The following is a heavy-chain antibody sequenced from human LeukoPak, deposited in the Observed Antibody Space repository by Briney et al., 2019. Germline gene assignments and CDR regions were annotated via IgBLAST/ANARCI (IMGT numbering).Heavy chain of an antibody. CDR1: GYTFTGNH. CDR3: AREVGINAFDI. J-gene: IGHJ3*02. Sequence: ASVKVSCKASGYTFTGNHMYWVRQAPGQGLECMGWISPKTGDTHCAQNFQGRVTMTRDTSISTAYMELSRLTSDDTAVYYCAREVGINAFDIWGQGTMVTVSS. V-gene: IGHV1-2*02. CDR2: ISPKTGDT. D-gene: IGHD3-10*01.